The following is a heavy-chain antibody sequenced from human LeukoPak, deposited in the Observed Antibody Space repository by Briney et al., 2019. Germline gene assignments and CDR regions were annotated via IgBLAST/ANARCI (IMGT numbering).Heavy chain of an antibody. CDR2: SIPIFGTT. J-gene: IGHJ3*02. Sequence: SSVTVSCKASGGTFISYGISLVRRAPGQGREWMGGSIPIFGTTSYAQKFQGRVTITADKSTNTAYMELSSLRSEDTAVYYCARSAANYDILTARGAFDIWGQGTMVTV. CDR3: ARSAANYDILTARGAFDI. D-gene: IGHD3-9*01. CDR1: GGTFISYG. V-gene: IGHV1-69*06.